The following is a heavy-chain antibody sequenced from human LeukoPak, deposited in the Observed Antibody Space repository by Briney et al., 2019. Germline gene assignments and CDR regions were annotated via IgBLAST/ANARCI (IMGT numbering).Heavy chain of an antibody. Sequence: SETLSLTCTVSGGSLSSYYWGWIRQPAGEGLEWIGRIYTSANTNYNPSLTSRVTISVDKSKNQFSLKLSSVTAADTAVYYCARMGPTGRGHIDYWGQGILVTVSS. CDR3: ARMGPTGRGHIDY. CDR2: IYTSANT. CDR1: GGSLSSYY. J-gene: IGHJ4*02. V-gene: IGHV4-4*07. D-gene: IGHD1-26*01.